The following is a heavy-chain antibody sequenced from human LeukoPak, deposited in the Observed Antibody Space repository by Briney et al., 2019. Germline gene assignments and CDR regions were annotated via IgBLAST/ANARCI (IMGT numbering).Heavy chain of an antibody. V-gene: IGHV3-23*01. CDR3: AKAPVTTCSGAYCYPFDY. CDR2: ISVSGNT. CDR1: GFTLSSYA. J-gene: IGHJ4*02. D-gene: IGHD2-21*01. Sequence: QTGGSLRLSCASSGFTLSSYAMSWVRQAPGKGLEWVSAISVSGNTYHADSVKGRFTISRDSSKSTLYLQMNRLRAEDAAVYYCAKAPVTTCSGAYCYPFDYWGQGTLVTVSS.